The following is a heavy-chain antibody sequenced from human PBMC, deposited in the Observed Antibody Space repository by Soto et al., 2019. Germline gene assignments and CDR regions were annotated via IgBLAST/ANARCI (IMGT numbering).Heavy chain of an antibody. CDR3: ARDNGGTFDY. V-gene: IGHV3-11*05. Sequence: QVLLVESGGGLVKPGGSLRLSCAASGFSFSDSYMSWIRQAPGKGLEWVSYISSSSSSSNYADSMKGRFTISRDNAKNSLYLHMNSLRVEDTAVYYCARDNGGTFDYWGQGTLVTVSS. CDR1: GFSFSDSY. D-gene: IGHD2-8*01. J-gene: IGHJ4*02. CDR2: ISSSSSSS.